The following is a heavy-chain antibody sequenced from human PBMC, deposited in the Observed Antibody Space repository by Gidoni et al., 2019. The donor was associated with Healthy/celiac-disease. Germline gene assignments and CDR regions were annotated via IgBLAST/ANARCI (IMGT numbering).Heavy chain of an antibody. CDR3: ARELGMVRARSNWFDP. V-gene: IGHV1-2*02. CDR1: GYTFTGYY. Sequence: QVQLVQSGAEVKKPGASVTVSCKASGYTFTGYYMHWVRQAPGQGLEWMGWINPNSGGTNYAQKFQGRVTMTRDTSISTAYMELSRLRSDDTAVYYCARELGMVRARSNWFDPWGQGTLVTVSS. CDR2: INPNSGGT. D-gene: IGHD3-10*01. J-gene: IGHJ5*02.